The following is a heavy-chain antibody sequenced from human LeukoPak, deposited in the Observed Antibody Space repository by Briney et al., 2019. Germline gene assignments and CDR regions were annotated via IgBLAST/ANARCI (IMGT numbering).Heavy chain of an antibody. CDR3: ARGLSVLNWNDLSRISGY. V-gene: IGHV7-4-1*02. J-gene: IGHJ4*02. Sequence: ASVKVSCKASGYTFTSYAMNWVRQAPGQGLEWMGWINTNTGNPTYAHGFTGRFVFSLDTSVSTAYLQISSLKAEDTAVYYCARGLSVLNWNDLSRISGYWGQGTLVTVSS. CDR2: INTNTGNP. D-gene: IGHD1-1*01. CDR1: GYTFTSYA.